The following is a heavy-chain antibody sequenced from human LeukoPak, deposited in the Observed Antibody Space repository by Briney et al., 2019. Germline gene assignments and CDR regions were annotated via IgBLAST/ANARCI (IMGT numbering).Heavy chain of an antibody. D-gene: IGHD3-16*01. CDR3: ARVRGDFQTD. Sequence: SETLSLTCSVSGGSISSYYWTWIRQPPGKGLEWIGYRYYSGSTTYNPSLKSRVTISVDTSKSQFSLKLISVTAADTAIYYCARVRGDFQTDWGQGTLVTVSS. CDR2: RYYSGST. V-gene: IGHV4-59*01. CDR1: GGSISSYY. J-gene: IGHJ1*01.